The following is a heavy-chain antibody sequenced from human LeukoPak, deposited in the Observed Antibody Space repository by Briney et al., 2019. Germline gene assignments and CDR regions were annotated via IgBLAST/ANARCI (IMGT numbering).Heavy chain of an antibody. Sequence: PGGSLRLSCAASGFSFISYWMSWVRQAPGKGLEWVSSISSSSSYIYYADSVKGRFTISRDNAKNSLYLQMNSLRAEDTAVYYCARLFYCSSTSCYRPFDYWGQGTLVTVSS. V-gene: IGHV3-21*01. J-gene: IGHJ4*02. CDR2: ISSSSSYI. CDR3: ARLFYCSSTSCYRPFDY. CDR1: GFSFISYW. D-gene: IGHD2-2*01.